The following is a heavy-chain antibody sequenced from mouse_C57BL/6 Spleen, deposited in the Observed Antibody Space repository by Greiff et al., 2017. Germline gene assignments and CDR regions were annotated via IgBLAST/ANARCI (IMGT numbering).Heavy chain of an antibody. D-gene: IGHD2-5*01. CDR2: INPNNGGT. Sequence: EVQLQQSGPELVKPGASVKISCKASGYTFTDYYMNWVKQSHGKSLEWIGDINPNNGGTSYNQKFKGKATLTVDKSSSTAYMELRSLTSEDSAVYYCASSDYSNFAWFAYWGQGTLVTVSA. CDR1: GYTFTDYY. J-gene: IGHJ3*01. V-gene: IGHV1-26*01. CDR3: ASSDYSNFAWFAY.